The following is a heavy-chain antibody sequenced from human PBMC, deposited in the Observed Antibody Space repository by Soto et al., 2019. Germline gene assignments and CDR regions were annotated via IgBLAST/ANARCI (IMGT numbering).Heavy chain of an antibody. V-gene: IGHV4-30-2*01. D-gene: IGHD3-22*01. Sequence: SETLSLTCAVSGDSISSGGSSWNWIRQPPGKGLEWIGYIYESGKSYYNPSLRSRATISVDRSNNQFSLKVTSVTAADTAVYYCARGTQYFFDASGFPTGPQFAFDLWGQGTMVTVSS. J-gene: IGHJ3*01. CDR2: IYESGKS. CDR3: ARGTQYFFDASGFPTGPQFAFDL. CDR1: GDSISSGGSS.